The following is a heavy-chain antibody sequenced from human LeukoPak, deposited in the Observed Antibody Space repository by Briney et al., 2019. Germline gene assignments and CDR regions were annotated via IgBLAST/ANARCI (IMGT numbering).Heavy chain of an antibody. V-gene: IGHV3-33*06. D-gene: IGHD3-22*01. J-gene: IGHJ4*02. CDR1: GFTFSDYG. CDR2: IWNDGSSK. CDR3: AKGDYDDSSGCFDS. Sequence: QPGRSLRLSCAASGFTFSDYGMHWVRQAPGKGLEWVALIWNDGSSKSYADSVRGRITISRDNSWNTLYLEMNSLRAEDTAVYYCAKGDYDDSSGCFDSWGQGTLVTVSS.